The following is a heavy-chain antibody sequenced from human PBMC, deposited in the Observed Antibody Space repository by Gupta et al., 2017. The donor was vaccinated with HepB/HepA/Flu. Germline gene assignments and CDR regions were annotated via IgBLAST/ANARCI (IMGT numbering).Heavy chain of an antibody. CDR3: ARGGSNYGSGRVSSWFDP. CDR1: GGSFSGYY. V-gene: IGHV4-34*01. CDR2: INHSGST. D-gene: IGHD3-10*01. Sequence: QVQLQQWGAGLLKPSETLSLTCAVYGGSFSGYYWSWIRRPPGKGLEWIGEINHSGSTNYNPSLKSRVTISVDTSKNQFSLKLSSVTAADTAVYYCARGGSNYGSGRVSSWFDPWGQGTLVTVSS. J-gene: IGHJ5*02.